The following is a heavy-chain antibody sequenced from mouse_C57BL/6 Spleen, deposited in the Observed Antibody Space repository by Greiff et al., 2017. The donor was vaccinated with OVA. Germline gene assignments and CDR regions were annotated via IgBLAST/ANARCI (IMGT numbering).Heavy chain of an antibody. CDR1: GFTFSDFY. CDR2: SRNKANDYTT. Sequence: EVKLVESGGGLVQSGRSLRLSCATSGFTFSDFYMEWVRQAPGKGLEWIAASRNKANDYTTEYSASVKGRFIVSRDTSQSILYLQMNALRAEDPAMYYCAREARVGDRGFAYWGQGTRVTVST. CDR3: AREARVGDRGFAY. D-gene: IGHD3-3*01. V-gene: IGHV7-1*01. J-gene: IGHJ3*01.